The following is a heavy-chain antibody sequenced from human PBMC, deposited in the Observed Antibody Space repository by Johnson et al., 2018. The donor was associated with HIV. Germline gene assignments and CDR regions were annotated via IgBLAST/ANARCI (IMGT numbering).Heavy chain of an antibody. CDR1: GFSFSSYA. Sequence: VQLVESGGGLVQPGGSLRLSCAASGFSFSSYAMHWVRQAPGKGLEWVAVVSYDGSERYYADSVKGRFTISRDSSKNTLYLQMNSLRAEDTAVYYCARGARYTYDNDDANLLHAFDIWGQGTMVTVSS. CDR3: ARGARYTYDNDDANLLHAFDI. J-gene: IGHJ3*02. V-gene: IGHV3-30*04. D-gene: IGHD3-22*01. CDR2: VSYDGSER.